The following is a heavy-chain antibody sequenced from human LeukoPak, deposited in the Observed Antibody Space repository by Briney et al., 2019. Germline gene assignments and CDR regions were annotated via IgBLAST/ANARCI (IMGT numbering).Heavy chain of an antibody. D-gene: IGHD5-18*01. CDR1: GCTFSSYT. J-gene: IGHJ4*02. CDR3: ASLTDTAMVTVDY. Sequence: SVKVSCKASGCTFSSYTISWVRQAPGQGLEWMGRIIPFHGNTNYAQKLQGRVTITADKSTSTAYMEVSSLRSEDTAVYYCASLTDTAMVTVDYWGQGTLVTVSS. V-gene: IGHV1-69*02. CDR2: IIPFHGNT.